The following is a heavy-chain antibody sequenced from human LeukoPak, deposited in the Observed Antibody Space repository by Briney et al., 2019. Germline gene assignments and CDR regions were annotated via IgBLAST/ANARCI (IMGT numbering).Heavy chain of an antibody. J-gene: IGHJ4*02. V-gene: IGHV3-33*01. D-gene: IGHD6-19*01. Sequence: GGSLRLPCAASGFTFSSHGMHWVRQAPGKGLEWVAVINYDGSNEDYGDSVKGRFTISRDKSKNTLHLQMNSLRAEDTAVYYCARDRRSSGWYYFDSWGQGTLVTVSS. CDR2: INYDGSNE. CDR3: ARDRRSSGWYYFDS. CDR1: GFTFSSHG.